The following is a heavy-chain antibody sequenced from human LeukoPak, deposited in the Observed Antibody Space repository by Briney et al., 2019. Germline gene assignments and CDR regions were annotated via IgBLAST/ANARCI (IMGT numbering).Heavy chain of an antibody. CDR2: IYYSGST. J-gene: IGHJ5*02. D-gene: IGHD2-2*01. Sequence: PSETLSLTCTVSGGSISSGGYYWSWIRQHPGKGLEWIGYIYYSGSTYYNPSLKSRVTISVDTSKNQFSLKLSSVTAADTAVYYCARAWPASSLFDPWGQGTLVTVSS. CDR1: GGSISSGGYY. CDR3: ARAWPASSLFDP. V-gene: IGHV4-31*03.